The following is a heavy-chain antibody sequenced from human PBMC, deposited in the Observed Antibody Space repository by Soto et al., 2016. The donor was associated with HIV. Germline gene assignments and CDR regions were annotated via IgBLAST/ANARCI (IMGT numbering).Heavy chain of an antibody. CDR2: ISYDGSKT. D-gene: IGHD5-18*01. CDR1: GFTFSNYA. J-gene: IGHJ6*02. Sequence: QVQLVESGGGVVQPGRSLRLSCAASGFTFSNYAMHWVRQAPGKGLEWVAVISYDGSKTYYGDSVKGRFTISRDNSRNTLYLQMNSLSTEDTAVYYCARDLVEVDIAMVLSYFYQYGMDVWAKGPRSPSP. V-gene: IGHV3-30*01. CDR3: ARDLVEVDIAMVLSYFYQYGMDV.